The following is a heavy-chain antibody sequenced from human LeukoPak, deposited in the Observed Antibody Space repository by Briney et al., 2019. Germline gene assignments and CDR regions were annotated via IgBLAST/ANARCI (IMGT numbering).Heavy chain of an antibody. CDR2: INPNSGGT. CDR3: ARRGSTSWSEYFQY. V-gene: IGHV1-2*06. J-gene: IGHJ1*01. D-gene: IGHD6-13*01. CDR1: GDTFSAYY. Sequence: ASVEVSCKASGDTFSAYYIHWVRQAPGQGLEWMGRINPNSGGTDFAQKFLGRVSMTRDTSISTAYMELSSLRSDDTAVYYCARRGSTSWSEYFQYWGQGTLVTVSS.